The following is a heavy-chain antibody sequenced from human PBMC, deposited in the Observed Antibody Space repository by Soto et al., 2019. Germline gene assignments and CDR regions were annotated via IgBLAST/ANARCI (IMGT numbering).Heavy chain of an antibody. CDR2: IIPILGIA. CDR3: VRDYCSSTSCDYNWFDP. Sequence: QVQLVQSGAEVKKPGSSVKVSCKASGGTFSSYTISWVRQAPGQGLEWMGRIIPILGIANYAQKFQGRVTITADKSTSTAYMELSSLRSEDTVVYYCVRDYCSSTSCDYNWFDPWGQGTLVTVSS. CDR1: GGTFSSYT. J-gene: IGHJ5*02. V-gene: IGHV1-69*08. D-gene: IGHD2-2*01.